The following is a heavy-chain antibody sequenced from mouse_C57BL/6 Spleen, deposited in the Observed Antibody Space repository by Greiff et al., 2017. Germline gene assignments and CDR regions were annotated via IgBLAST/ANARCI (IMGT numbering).Heavy chain of an antibody. CDR2: INPNNGGT. D-gene: IGHD2-4*01. CDR1: GYTFTDYY. CDR3: ARGDYDRGYYFDY. Sequence: VQLQQSGPELVKPGASVKISCKASGYTFTDYYMNWVKQSHGKSLEWIGDINPNNGGTSYNQKFKGKATLTVDKSSSTAYMGLRSLTSEDSAVYYCARGDYDRGYYFDYWGQGTTLTVSS. J-gene: IGHJ2*01. V-gene: IGHV1-26*01.